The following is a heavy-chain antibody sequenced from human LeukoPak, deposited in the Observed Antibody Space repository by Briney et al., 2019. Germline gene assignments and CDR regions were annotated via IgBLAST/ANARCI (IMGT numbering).Heavy chain of an antibody. D-gene: IGHD5-12*01. CDR1: GDSIRSDTYY. Sequence: PSQTLSLTCSVSGDSIRSDTYYWSWIRQPAGKGLEWIGRIYTSGSTSYNPSLKSRVTISVDTSKNQFSLKLTSVTAADTAVYYCARGGGATRIDYWGQGTLVTVSS. V-gene: IGHV4-61*02. CDR2: IYTSGST. J-gene: IGHJ4*02. CDR3: ARGGGATRIDY.